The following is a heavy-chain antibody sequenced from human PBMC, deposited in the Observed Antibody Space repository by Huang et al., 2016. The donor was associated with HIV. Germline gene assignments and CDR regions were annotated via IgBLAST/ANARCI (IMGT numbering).Heavy chain of an antibody. V-gene: IGHV3-30*18. D-gene: IGHD3-10*01. J-gene: IGHJ4*02. Sequence: QVQLVESGGGVVQPGRSLRLSCAASGFTFSTDGMHWVRQAPVKGRTWVTVISDDGSEKYYSDSVKCGFTSSRDNSNKTLYLQMNSLRADDTAVYYCVKDQGHTFMVRYHFDFWGQGTLVTVSS. CDR2: ISDDGSEK. CDR3: VKDQGHTFMVRYHFDF. CDR1: GFTFSTDG.